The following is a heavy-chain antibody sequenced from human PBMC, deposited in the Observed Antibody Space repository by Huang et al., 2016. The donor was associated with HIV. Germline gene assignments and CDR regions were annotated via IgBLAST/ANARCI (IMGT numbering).Heavy chain of an antibody. D-gene: IGHD3-10*01. CDR1: GGSLSGYY. J-gene: IGHJ5*02. CDR3: ARDATKNPRGWFDP. Sequence: QVHLQQWGAGLLKSAETLSLTCAVYGGSLSGYYWSWLRQTPGKGLEWIGEINHLGIPNYNPSLKSRVSISMDVSKKQFSLKLRSISDADTAVYFCARDATKNPRGWFDPWGQGTLVTVSS. CDR2: INHLGIP. V-gene: IGHV4-34*02.